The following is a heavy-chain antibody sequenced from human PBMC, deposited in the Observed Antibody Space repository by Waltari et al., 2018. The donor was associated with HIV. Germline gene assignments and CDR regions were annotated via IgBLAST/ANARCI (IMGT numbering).Heavy chain of an antibody. CDR1: GYNFTXXX. J-gene: IGHJ4*02. CDR2: VSGYNGDT. Sequence: QVHLVXSGAXLRKPXXSXXVXCXASGYNFTXXXXTWVRQAPGXGLERMGWVSGYNGDTKYAQKVRGRVTMTTDTSTSTAYLEMGSLRFDDTAVYYCARDHYYGSSGXYXDYWGQGXLVTVSS. CDR3: ARDHYYGSSGXYXDY. D-gene: IGHD3-22*01. V-gene: IGHV1-18*01.